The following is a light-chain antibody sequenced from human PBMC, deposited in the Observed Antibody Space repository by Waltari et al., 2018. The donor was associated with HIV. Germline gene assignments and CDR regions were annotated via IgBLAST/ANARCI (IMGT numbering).Light chain of an antibody. CDR3: QEADSFPHI. CDR2: SVS. CDR1: RRIRDG. J-gene: IGKJ3*01. V-gene: IGKV1-12*01. Sequence: DTRVTQSPSYVSASVGDTINITCRASRRIRDGLAWYQRKPGRAPNLLIYSVSRLQSGVPSRFVGSGSGTLFTLAISDLSLDDFGTYYCQEADSFPHIFGAGTRVDIK.